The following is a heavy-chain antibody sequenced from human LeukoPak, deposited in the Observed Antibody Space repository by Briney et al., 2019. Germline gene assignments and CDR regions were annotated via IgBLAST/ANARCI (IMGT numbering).Heavy chain of an antibody. CDR3: ARSPEMATIYLDY. D-gene: IGHD5-24*01. CDR2: ISSSGSTI. CDR1: GFTFSDYY. V-gene: IGHV3-11*01. J-gene: IGHJ4*02. Sequence: NPGGSLRLSCAASGFTFSDYYMSWIRQAPGKGLEWVSYISSSGSTIYYADSVKGRFTISRDNAKNSLYLQMNSLRAEDTAVYYCARSPEMATIYLDYWGQGTLVTVSS.